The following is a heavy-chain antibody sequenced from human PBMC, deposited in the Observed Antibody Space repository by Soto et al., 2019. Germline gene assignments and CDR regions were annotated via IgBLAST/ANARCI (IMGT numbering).Heavy chain of an antibody. D-gene: IGHD3-10*01. CDR3: ARDVGRYYGSGSRSAFDI. V-gene: IGHV1-18*01. CDR2: ISAYNGNT. J-gene: IGHJ3*02. Sequence: ASVKLSCKASGYTFTSDGISWVRQATGQGLEWMGWISAYNGNTNYAQKLQGRVTMTTDTSTSTAYMELRSLRSDDTAVYYCARDVGRYYGSGSRSAFDIWRQGTMVPVSS. CDR1: GYTFTSDG.